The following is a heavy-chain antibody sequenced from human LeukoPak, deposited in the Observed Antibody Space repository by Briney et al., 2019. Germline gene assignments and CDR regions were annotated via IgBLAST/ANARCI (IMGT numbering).Heavy chain of an antibody. D-gene: IGHD1-26*01. Sequence: SETLSLTCTVSGYSISSGYYWGWIRQPPGKGLEWIGSISHSGSTYYKPSLKSRVTISVETSKNQFSLKLSSVTAADTAVYYCATRNRRVGARRGFDYWGQGTLVTVSS. CDR3: ATRNRRVGARRGFDY. CDR1: GYSISSGYY. CDR2: ISHSGST. J-gene: IGHJ4*02. V-gene: IGHV4-38-2*02.